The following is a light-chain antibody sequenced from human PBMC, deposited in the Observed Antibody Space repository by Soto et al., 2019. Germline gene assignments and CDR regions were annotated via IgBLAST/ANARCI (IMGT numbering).Light chain of an antibody. Sequence: EIVLTQSPGTLSLSPGERATISCRASQSVSSSYLAWYQQKPGQAPRLLIYAASSRATGIPDRFSGSGSGTDFTLTISRLEPEDFAVYYCQQYGSSPLTFGGGTKVEIK. CDR3: QQYGSSPLT. V-gene: IGKV3-20*01. CDR1: QSVSSSY. J-gene: IGKJ4*01. CDR2: AAS.